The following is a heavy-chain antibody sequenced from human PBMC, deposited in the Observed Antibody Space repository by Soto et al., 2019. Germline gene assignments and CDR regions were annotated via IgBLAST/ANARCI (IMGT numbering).Heavy chain of an antibody. V-gene: IGHV3-33*01. J-gene: IGHJ4*02. Sequence: QVQLVESGGGVVQPGRSLKLSCAASGFSFSTYGFHWVRQAPGKGPEWVAVIWFDGSKKYYADSVEGRFTISRDNSKNTLFLQMNTLRDEDTAVYYCARDPASVGYHFDFWGQGTLVTVSS. CDR1: GFSFSTYG. CDR2: IWFDGSKK. CDR3: ARDPASVGYHFDF. D-gene: IGHD6-13*01.